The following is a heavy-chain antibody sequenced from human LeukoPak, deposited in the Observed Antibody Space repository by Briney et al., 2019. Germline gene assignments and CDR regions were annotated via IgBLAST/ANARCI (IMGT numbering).Heavy chain of an antibody. V-gene: IGHV3-23*01. Sequence: GGSLRLSCATSGFPFETNAMSWVRQAPGKGLEWVATIGNTETFYADSVTGRFTISRDNSKNTLNLQMNRLRVEDTAIYYCAKDWIQFNRVFDCFDSWGQGTLVTVSS. CDR1: GFPFETNA. D-gene: IGHD5-18*01. CDR2: IGNTET. J-gene: IGHJ4*02. CDR3: AKDWIQFNRVFDCFDS.